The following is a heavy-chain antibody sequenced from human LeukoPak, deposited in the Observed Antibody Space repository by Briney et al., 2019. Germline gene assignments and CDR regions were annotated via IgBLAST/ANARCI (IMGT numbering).Heavy chain of an antibody. J-gene: IGHJ4*02. Sequence: ASVKVSCKASGYTFTGYYMHWVRQAPGQGLEWMGWINPNSGGTNYAQKFQGRVTMTRDTSISTAYMELSRLRPDDTAVYYCARDPLGRFGESYFDYWGQGTLVTVSS. D-gene: IGHD3-10*01. CDR2: INPNSGGT. CDR3: ARDPLGRFGESYFDY. V-gene: IGHV1-2*02. CDR1: GYTFTGYY.